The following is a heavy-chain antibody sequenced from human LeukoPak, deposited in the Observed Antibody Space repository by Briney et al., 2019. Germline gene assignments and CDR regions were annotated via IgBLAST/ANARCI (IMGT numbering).Heavy chain of an antibody. CDR1: GFTFSSYG. CDR3: AKDGYYYGSGSDGYFDY. D-gene: IGHD3-10*01. Sequence: GGSLRLSCAASGFTFSSYGMHWVRQAPGKGLEWVAVISYDGSNKYYADSEKGRFTISRDNSKNTLYLQMNSLRAEDTAVYYCAKDGYYYGSGSDGYFDYWGQGTLVTVSS. V-gene: IGHV3-30*18. CDR2: ISYDGSNK. J-gene: IGHJ4*02.